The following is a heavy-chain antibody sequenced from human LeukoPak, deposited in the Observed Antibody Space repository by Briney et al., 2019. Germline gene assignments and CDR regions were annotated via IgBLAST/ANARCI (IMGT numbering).Heavy chain of an antibody. CDR2: ISISISSI. V-gene: IGHV3-21*01. J-gene: IGHJ4*02. CDR1: GLTFSSYS. CDR3: ARGYGGTRGDY. Sequence: PGGSLRLSCAASGLTFSSYSMNWVRQAPGKGLEWVSSISISISSIYYADSAQGRFTFSRDNAKNSLYLQMNSLRAEDTAVYYCARGYGGTRGDYWGQGTLVTVSS. D-gene: IGHD4-23*01.